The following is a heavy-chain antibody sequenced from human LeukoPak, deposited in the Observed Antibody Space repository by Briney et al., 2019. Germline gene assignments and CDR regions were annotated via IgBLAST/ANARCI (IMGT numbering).Heavy chain of an antibody. Sequence: PGGSLRLSCAASGLSISNDWMSWVRQAPGKGLEWVSSISSSSSYIYYADSVKGRFTISRDNAKNSLYLQMNSLRAEDTAVYYCARILVRLEFDPWGQGTLVTVSS. CDR1: GLSISNDW. CDR3: ARILVRLEFDP. D-gene: IGHD6-13*01. CDR2: ISSSSSYI. J-gene: IGHJ5*02. V-gene: IGHV3-21*01.